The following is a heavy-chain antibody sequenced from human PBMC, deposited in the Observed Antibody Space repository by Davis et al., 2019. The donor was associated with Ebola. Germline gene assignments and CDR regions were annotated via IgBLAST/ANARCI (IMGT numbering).Heavy chain of an antibody. CDR1: GYTFTGYY. CDR2: ISGYNGNT. D-gene: IGHD1-14*01. V-gene: IGHV1-18*04. Sequence: ASVKVSCKASGYTFTGYYMHWVRQAPGQGLEWMGWISGYNGNTNYAQKFQGRVTMTTDTSTSTAYMEVRSLRSDDTAVYYCARVPRTPHYYYYMDVWGKGTTVTVSS. J-gene: IGHJ6*03. CDR3: ARVPRTPHYYYYMDV.